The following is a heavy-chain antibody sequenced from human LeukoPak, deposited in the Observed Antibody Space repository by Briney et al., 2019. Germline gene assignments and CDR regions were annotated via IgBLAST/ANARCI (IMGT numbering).Heavy chain of an antibody. V-gene: IGHV4-34*01. CDR2: MNDSGRT. CDR3: ASGSWSRRFAP. J-gene: IGHJ5*02. D-gene: IGHD3-3*01. Sequence: SETLSLTCAVYDETFNGYYWSWIRQPPGKGLEWIGEMNDSGRTTYNPSLESRATISAERSKNQFSLKLTSVTAAATAVYYCASGSWSRRFAPWGQGTLVTVSS. CDR1: DETFNGYY.